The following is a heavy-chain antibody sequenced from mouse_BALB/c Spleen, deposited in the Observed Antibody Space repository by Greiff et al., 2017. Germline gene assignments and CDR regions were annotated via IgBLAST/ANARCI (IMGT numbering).Heavy chain of an antibody. D-gene: IGHD2-1*01. V-gene: IGHV14-4*02. CDR1: GFNIKDYY. J-gene: IGHJ2*01. Sequence: EVKLVESGAELVRSGASVKLSCTASGFNIKDYYMHWVKQRPEQGLEWIGWIDPENGDTEYAPKFQGKATMTADTSSNTAYLQLSSLTSEDTAVYYCNARGKRGTFDYWGQGTTLTVSS. CDR2: IDPENGDT. CDR3: NARGKRGTFDY.